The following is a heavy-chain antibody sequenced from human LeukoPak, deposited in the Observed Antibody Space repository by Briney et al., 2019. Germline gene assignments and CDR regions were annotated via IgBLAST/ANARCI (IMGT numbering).Heavy chain of an antibody. V-gene: IGHV3-7*01. J-gene: IGHJ4*02. CDR2: IKQDGSEK. CDR1: GFTFSSYW. D-gene: IGHD3-10*01. CDR3: ARDSKYYYGSGSYLT. Sequence: AGGFLRLSCAASGFTFSSYWMSWVRQAPGKGLEWVANIKQDGSEKYYVDSVKGRFTISRDNAKNSLYLQMNSLRAEDTAVYYCARDSKYYYGSGSYLTWGQGTLVTVSS.